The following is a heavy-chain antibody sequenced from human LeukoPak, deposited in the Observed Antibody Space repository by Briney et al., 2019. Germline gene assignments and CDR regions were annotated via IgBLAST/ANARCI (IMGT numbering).Heavy chain of an antibody. D-gene: IGHD5-18*01. CDR3: ARDFIVYSYGYGY. CDR1: GFTFSSYA. CDR2: ISGSGGST. V-gene: IGHV3-23*01. J-gene: IGHJ4*02. Sequence: GGSLRLSCAASGFTFSSYAMSWVRQAPGKGLEWVSAISGSGGSTYYADSVKGRFTISRDNFKIKMYLQMNSLRAEDTAVYYCARDFIVYSYGYGYWGQGTLVTVSS.